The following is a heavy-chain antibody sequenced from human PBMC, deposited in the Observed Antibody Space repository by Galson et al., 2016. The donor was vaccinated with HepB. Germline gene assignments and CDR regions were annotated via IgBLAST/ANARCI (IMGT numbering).Heavy chain of an antibody. D-gene: IGHD1-1*01. CDR2: ISGSGGST. CDR1: GFTFSSHS. CDR3: ARDAQQLLRGYYYGMDV. Sequence: SLRLSCAASGFTFSSHSMTWVRQALGKGLEWVSVISGSGGSTYYADSVKGRFTISRDNSKNTVYLQMNSLRAEDTAVYYCARDAQQLLRGYYYGMDVWGQGTTVTVSS. J-gene: IGHJ6*01. V-gene: IGHV3-23*01.